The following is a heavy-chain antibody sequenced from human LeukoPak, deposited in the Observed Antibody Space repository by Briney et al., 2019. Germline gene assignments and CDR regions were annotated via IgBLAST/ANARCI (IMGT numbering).Heavy chain of an antibody. CDR2: IYYSGST. CDR3: AGGWIQPGAFDI. J-gene: IGHJ3*02. CDR1: DDSISTYY. D-gene: IGHD5-18*01. Sequence: SETLSLTCTVSDDSISTYYWGWVPQPPGKGLEWIGYIYYSGSTNCNPSLTSRVTISVDTSKNQFSLKLSSVTAADAAVYYCAGGWIQPGAFDIWGQGTMVTVSS. V-gene: IGHV4-59*01.